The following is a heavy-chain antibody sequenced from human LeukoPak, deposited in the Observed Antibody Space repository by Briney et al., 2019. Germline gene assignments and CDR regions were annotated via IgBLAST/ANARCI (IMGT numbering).Heavy chain of an antibody. CDR2: IRYDGSNK. D-gene: IGHD6-6*01. CDR3: ARDGYSSSSIDY. Sequence: GGSLRLSCAASGFTFSSYGMHWVRQAPGKGLEWVAVIRYDGSNKYYADSVKGRFTISRDNSKNTLYLQMNSLRAEDTAVYYCARDGYSSSSIDYWGQGTPVTVSS. CDR1: GFTFSSYG. V-gene: IGHV3-33*01. J-gene: IGHJ4*02.